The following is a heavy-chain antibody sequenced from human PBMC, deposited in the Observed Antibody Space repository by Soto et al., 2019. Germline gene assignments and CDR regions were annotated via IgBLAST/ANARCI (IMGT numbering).Heavy chain of an antibody. CDR1: GFTFSSYA. J-gene: IGHJ6*02. Sequence: EVQLLESGGGLVQPGGSLRLSCAASGFTFSSYAMTWVRQAPGKGLEWVSAISGSGGSTYYADSVKGRFTISRDNSKNTLYLQMNSLRAEDTAVYYCAKGSYCGGDCYLLGSDYGMDVWGQGTTVTVS. CDR3: AKGSYCGGDCYLLGSDYGMDV. V-gene: IGHV3-23*01. D-gene: IGHD2-21*02. CDR2: ISGSGGST.